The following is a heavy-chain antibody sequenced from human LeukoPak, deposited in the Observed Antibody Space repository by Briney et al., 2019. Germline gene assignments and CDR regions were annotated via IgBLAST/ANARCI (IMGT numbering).Heavy chain of an antibody. Sequence: KASETLSLTCTVSGGSINNNNYYWGWIRQPPGQGLEWIGSISSSGSTSYSPSLESRVTLSGDTSKNQFSLKLSSVTPEDTAVYYCARRLTQYDCFDPWGQGILVTVSS. CDR1: GGSINNNNYY. J-gene: IGHJ5*02. CDR3: ARRLTQYDCFDP. V-gene: IGHV4-39*01. CDR2: ISSSGST. D-gene: IGHD2-2*01.